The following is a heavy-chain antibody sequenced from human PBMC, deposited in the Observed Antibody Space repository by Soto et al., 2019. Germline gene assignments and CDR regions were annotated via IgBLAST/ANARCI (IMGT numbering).Heavy chain of an antibody. CDR2: IKRDGSEK. CDR1: GFTFSGHW. D-gene: IGHD5-12*01. J-gene: IGHJ4*02. V-gene: IGHV3-7*01. Sequence: GGSLRLSCAASGFTFSGHWMSWVRQAPGKGLEWVANIKRDGSEKNYVDSVKGRFTISRDNAKNCLHLQMNSLRAEDTAVYYCAKYNGYDLDYWGQGTLVTVSS. CDR3: AKYNGYDLDY.